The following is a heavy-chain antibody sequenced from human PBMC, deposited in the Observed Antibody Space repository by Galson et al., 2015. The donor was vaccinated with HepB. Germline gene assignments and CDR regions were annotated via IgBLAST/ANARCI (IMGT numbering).Heavy chain of an antibody. CDR2: ISYDGSNK. CDR3: AREVGLYAHDAFDI. CDR1: GFTFSSYA. J-gene: IGHJ3*02. D-gene: IGHD2-8*01. V-gene: IGHV3-30-3*01. Sequence: SLRLSCAASGFTFSSYAMHWVRQAPGKGLEWVAVISYDGSNKYYADSVKGRFTISRDNSKNTLYLQMNSLRAEDTAVYYCAREVGLYAHDAFDIWGQGTMVTVSS.